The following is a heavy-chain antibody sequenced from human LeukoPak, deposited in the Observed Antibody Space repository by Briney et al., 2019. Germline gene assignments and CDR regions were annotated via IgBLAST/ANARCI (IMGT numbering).Heavy chain of an antibody. CDR1: GGSISSSSYY. V-gene: IGHV4-39*01. CDR3: ARQYDIFGYSGYDNFDY. Sequence: PSETLPLTCTVSGGSISSSSYYWGWIRQPPGKGLEWIGSIYYSGSTYYNPSLKGRVTISVDTSKNQFSLKLSSVTAADTAVYYCARQYDIFGYSGYDNFDYWGQGTLVTVSS. D-gene: IGHD5-12*01. J-gene: IGHJ4*02. CDR2: IYYSGST.